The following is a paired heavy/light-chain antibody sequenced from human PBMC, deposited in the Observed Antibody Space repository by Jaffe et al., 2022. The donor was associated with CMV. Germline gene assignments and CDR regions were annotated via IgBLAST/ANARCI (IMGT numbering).Light chain of an antibody. CDR2: KDS. CDR1: ALPKQY. J-gene: IGLJ3*02. Sequence: SYELTQPPSVSVSPGQTARITCSGDALPKQYAYWYQQKPGQAPVLVIYKDSERPSGIPERFSGSSSGTTVTLTISGVQAEDEADYYCQSADSSGTHRVFGGGTKLTVL. V-gene: IGLV3-25*03. CDR3: QSADSSGTHRV.
Heavy chain of an antibody. V-gene: IGHV3-11*01. CDR2: ISSSGSTI. Sequence: QVQLVESGGGLVKPGGSLRLSCAASGFTFSDYYMSWIRQAPGKGLEWVSYISSSGSTIYYADSVKGRFTISRDNAKNSLYLQMNSLRAEDTAVYYCARDPNSGSYPAHYYYGMDVWGQGTTVTVSS. CDR1: GFTFSDYY. D-gene: IGHD1-26*01. CDR3: ARDPNSGSYPAHYYYGMDV. J-gene: IGHJ6*02.